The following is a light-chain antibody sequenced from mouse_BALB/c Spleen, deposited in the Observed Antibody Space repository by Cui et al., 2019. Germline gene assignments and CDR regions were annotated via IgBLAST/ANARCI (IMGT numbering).Light chain of an antibody. J-gene: IGKJ5*01. Sequence: QIVLTQSPAIMSASPGEKVTIIGSGSSSVSYMNCFQQKPGTSPKLWIYSTSNLASGFPARFSGSGSGTSYSLTISRMEAEDAATYYCQQRSSYPLTFGAGTKLELK. CDR1: SSVSY. V-gene: IGKV4-57*01. CDR2: STS. CDR3: QQRSSYPLT.